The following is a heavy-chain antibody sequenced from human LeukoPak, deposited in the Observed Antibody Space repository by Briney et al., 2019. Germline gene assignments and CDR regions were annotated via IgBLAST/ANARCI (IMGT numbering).Heavy chain of an antibody. J-gene: IGHJ4*02. D-gene: IGHD1-26*01. Sequence: GGSLRLSCAASGFTFSSFGMHWVRQAPGKGLEWVAVISYDGRNKDFADSVKGRFTISRDNSKNTLYLQMNSLRAEDTAVYYCAKSSVGATTEVVDYWGQGIQVTVSS. CDR1: GFTFSSFG. V-gene: IGHV3-30*18. CDR3: AKSSVGATTEVVDY. CDR2: ISYDGRNK.